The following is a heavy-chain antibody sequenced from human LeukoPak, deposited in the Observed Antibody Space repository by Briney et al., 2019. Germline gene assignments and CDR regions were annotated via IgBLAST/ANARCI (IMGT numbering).Heavy chain of an antibody. D-gene: IGHD1-26*01. Sequence: GESLKISCKGSGYSFTSYWIGWVRQMPGKGLEWMGIIYPGDSDTRYSPSFQGQVTISADKSISTAYLQWSSLKASDTAMYYCARLQWELLSYYYVDVWGKGTTVTVSS. CDR2: IYPGDSDT. J-gene: IGHJ6*03. CDR1: GYSFTSYW. V-gene: IGHV5-51*01. CDR3: ARLQWELLSYYYVDV.